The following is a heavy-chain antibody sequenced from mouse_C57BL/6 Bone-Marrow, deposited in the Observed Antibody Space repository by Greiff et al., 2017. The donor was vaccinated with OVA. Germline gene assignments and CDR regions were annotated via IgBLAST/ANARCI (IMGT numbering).Heavy chain of an antibody. CDR1: GFNIKDDY. J-gene: IGHJ2*01. Sequence: VQLQQSGAELVRPGASVKLSCTASGFNIKDDYMHWVKQRPEQGLEWIGWIDPENGDTEYASKFHGKATITADTSSNTAYLQLSGLTSEDTAVYYGTDGYYFDYWGQGTTLTVSS. V-gene: IGHV14-4*01. CDR3: TDGYYFDY. D-gene: IGHD2-3*01. CDR2: IDPENGDT.